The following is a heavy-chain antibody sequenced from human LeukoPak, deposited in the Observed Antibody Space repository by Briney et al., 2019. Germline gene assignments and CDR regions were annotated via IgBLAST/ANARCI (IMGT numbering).Heavy chain of an antibody. CDR1: GFTFSNSW. D-gene: IGHD3-10*01. V-gene: IGHV3-7*01. Sequence: PGGSLRLSCAASGFTFSNSWMTWVRQAPGKGLEWVANIKEDGSETYYVDSVKGRFTISRDNAKNSLYLHMNSLTAEDTAMCYCARDWVAGVPFDAFDIWGQGTMVSVSS. CDR2: IKEDGSET. CDR3: ARDWVAGVPFDAFDI. J-gene: IGHJ3*02.